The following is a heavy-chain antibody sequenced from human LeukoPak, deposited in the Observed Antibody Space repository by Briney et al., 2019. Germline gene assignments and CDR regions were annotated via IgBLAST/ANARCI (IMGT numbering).Heavy chain of an antibody. J-gene: IGHJ4*02. CDR2: MNPNNGNT. CDR3: AREMKYCSGGSCYSGAFDY. D-gene: IGHD2-15*01. Sequence: ASVKVSCKASGYTFTSYDINWVRQATGQGLEWMGWMNPNNGNTGYAQKFQGRVTMTRNTSISTAYMELSSLRSEDTAVYYCAREMKYCSGGSCYSGAFDYWGQGTLVTVSS. V-gene: IGHV1-8*01. CDR1: GYTFTSYD.